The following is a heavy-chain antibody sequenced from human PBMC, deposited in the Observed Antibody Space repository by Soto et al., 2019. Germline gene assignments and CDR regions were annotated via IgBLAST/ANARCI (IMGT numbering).Heavy chain of an antibody. CDR1: GFTFSSYG. D-gene: IGHD1-26*01. J-gene: IGHJ6*02. CDR2: ISYDGSNK. Sequence: QVQLVESGGGVVQPGRSLRLSCAVSGFTFSSYGMHWVRQAPGKGLEWVAVISYDGSNKYYADSVKGRFTLSRDNSNNTLYLQMKCLRAEDTAVYYCAKTVGGWEILPDNYYGIDVWGQGTKVNVSS. CDR3: AKTVGGWEILPDNYYGIDV. V-gene: IGHV3-30*18.